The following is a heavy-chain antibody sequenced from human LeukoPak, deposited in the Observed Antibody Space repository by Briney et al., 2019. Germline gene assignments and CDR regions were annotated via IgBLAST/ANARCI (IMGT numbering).Heavy chain of an antibody. V-gene: IGHV3-11*04. Sequence: GGSLRLSCAASGFTFSDYYMSWIRQAPGKGLEWVSYISSSGSTIYYADSVKGRFTISRDNAKNSLYLQMNSLRAEDTAVYYCARGASIAVALATIDYWGQGTLVTVSS. CDR1: GFTFSDYY. CDR3: ARGASIAVALATIDY. CDR2: ISSSGSTI. D-gene: IGHD6-19*01. J-gene: IGHJ4*02.